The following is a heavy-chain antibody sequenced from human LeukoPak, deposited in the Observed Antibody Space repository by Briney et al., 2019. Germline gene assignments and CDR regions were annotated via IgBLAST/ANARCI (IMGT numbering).Heavy chain of an antibody. Sequence: ASVKVSCKASGYTFTGYYMHWVRQAPGQGLEWMGWINPNSGGTNYAQKFQGRVTMTRDTSISTAYMELSRLRSDDTAAYYCARLASLYDSSGYYWGDYWGQGTLVTVSS. J-gene: IGHJ4*02. D-gene: IGHD3-22*01. CDR3: ARLASLYDSSGYYWGDY. CDR1: GYTFTGYY. CDR2: INPNSGGT. V-gene: IGHV1-2*02.